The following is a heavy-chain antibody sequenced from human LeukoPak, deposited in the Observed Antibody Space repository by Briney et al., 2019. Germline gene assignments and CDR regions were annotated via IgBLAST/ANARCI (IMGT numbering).Heavy chain of an antibody. CDR2: ISYDGSNK. J-gene: IGHJ3*02. Sequence: GGSLRLSCAASGFTFSSYAMHWVRQAPGKGLEWVAVISYDGSNKYYADSVKGRFTISRDNSKNTLYLQMNSLRAEDTAVYYCAREGIAAAEDDAFDIWGQGTMVTVSS. V-gene: IGHV3-30-3*01. CDR1: GFTFSSYA. D-gene: IGHD6-13*01. CDR3: AREGIAAAEDDAFDI.